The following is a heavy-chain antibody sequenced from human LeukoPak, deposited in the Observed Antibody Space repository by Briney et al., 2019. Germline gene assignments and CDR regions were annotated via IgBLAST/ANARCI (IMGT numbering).Heavy chain of an antibody. CDR3: ARGANYCSGDCCYQFFDY. CDR2: VGTAGDP. J-gene: IGHJ4*02. CDR1: GFTFSSYD. D-gene: IGHD2-15*01. Sequence: GGSLRLSCAASGFTFSSYDMHWVRQATGKGLEWVSAVGTAGDPYYPGSVKGRFSISRENAKNSLYLQMNSLRAGDTAVYYCARGANYCSGDCCYQFFDYGGREPWSPSPQ. V-gene: IGHV3-13*05.